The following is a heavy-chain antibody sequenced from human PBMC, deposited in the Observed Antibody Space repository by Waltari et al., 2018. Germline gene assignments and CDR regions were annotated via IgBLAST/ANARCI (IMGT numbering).Heavy chain of an antibody. CDR2: VKRGGVT. CDR1: F. V-gene: IGHV4-4*02. CDR3: ARDRGGGLYLDS. Sequence: FWSWVRQSPGEGVVWIGQVKRGGVTNYSPSFASRVLMSMDTSINHVSLNLPSSTAADTAVYYCARDRGGGLYLDSWGRGILVSVSP. D-gene: IGHD2-15*01. J-gene: IGHJ4*02.